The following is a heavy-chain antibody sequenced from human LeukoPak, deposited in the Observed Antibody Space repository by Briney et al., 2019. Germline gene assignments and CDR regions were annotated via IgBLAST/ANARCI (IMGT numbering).Heavy chain of an antibody. V-gene: IGHV3-7*05. CDR2: INQDGGEK. CDR3: TTFYTRLTDY. Sequence: GGSLRLSCTGSGFTFSDYAMSWVRQAPGKGLEWLATINQDGGEKYYVDSVKGRFTISRDNAKNSLFLQMNSLRAEDTAVYYCTTFYTRLTDYWGQGTLVTVSS. D-gene: IGHD3-16*01. CDR1: GFTFSDYA. J-gene: IGHJ4*02.